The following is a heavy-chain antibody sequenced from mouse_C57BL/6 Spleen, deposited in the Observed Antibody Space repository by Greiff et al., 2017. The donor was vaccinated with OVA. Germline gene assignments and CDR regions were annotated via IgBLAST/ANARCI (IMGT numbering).Heavy chain of an antibody. CDR1: GFTFSDYG. V-gene: IGHV5-17*01. D-gene: IGHD1-1*01. Sequence: EVNVVESGGGLVKPGGSLKLSCAASGFTFSDYGMHWVRQAPEKGLEWVAYISSGSSTIYYADTVKGRFTISRDTAKNTLFLQMTSLRSEDTAMYYCARPLYYYGSSSWFAYWGQGTLVTVSA. CDR3: ARPLYYYGSSSWFAY. CDR2: ISSGSSTI. J-gene: IGHJ3*01.